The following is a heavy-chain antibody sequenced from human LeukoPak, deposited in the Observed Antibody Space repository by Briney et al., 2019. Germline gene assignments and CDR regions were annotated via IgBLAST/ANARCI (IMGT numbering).Heavy chain of an antibody. Sequence: GESLRLSCAASGFTLNSYLMSWVRQAPGRGLEWVANIKKDGSEESYLDSVKGRFTVSRDNAKNSLFLQMNSLRGEDTAVYYCARSNPNRNALDLWGQGTMVTISS. CDR3: ARSNPNRNALDL. CDR2: IKKDGSEE. V-gene: IGHV3-7*01. D-gene: IGHD1-14*01. CDR1: GFTLNSYL. J-gene: IGHJ3*01.